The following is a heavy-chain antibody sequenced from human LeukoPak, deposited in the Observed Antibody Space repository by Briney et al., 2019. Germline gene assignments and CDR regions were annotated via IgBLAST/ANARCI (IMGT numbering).Heavy chain of an antibody. CDR1: GYIFNDYY. V-gene: IGHV1-2*02. Sequence: ASVKVSCKASGYIFNDYYMHWVRQAPGQGLEYTGWINPNSGGTNSAQKFQGRVTMTRDTSISTAYMEVSRLRSDDTAVYYCARDPVGWFDPWGQGTLVTVSS. CDR3: ARDPVGWFDP. J-gene: IGHJ5*02. CDR2: INPNSGGT.